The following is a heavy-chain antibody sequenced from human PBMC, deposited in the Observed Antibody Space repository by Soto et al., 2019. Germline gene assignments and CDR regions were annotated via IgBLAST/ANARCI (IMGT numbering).Heavy chain of an antibody. CDR3: AIGAPAAAGIYYYYMDV. J-gene: IGHJ6*03. CDR1: GGSISSSSYY. V-gene: IGHV4-39*01. CDR2: IYYSGST. Sequence: SETLSLTCTVSGGSISSSSYYWGWIRQPPGKGLEWIGSIYYSGSTYYNPSLKSRVTISVDTSKNQFSLKLSSVTAADTAVYYCAIGAPAAAGIYYYYMDVWGKGTTVTXSS. D-gene: IGHD6-13*01.